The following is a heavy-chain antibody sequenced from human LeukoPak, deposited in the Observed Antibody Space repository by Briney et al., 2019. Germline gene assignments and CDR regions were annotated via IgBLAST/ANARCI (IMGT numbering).Heavy chain of an antibody. D-gene: IGHD2-15*01. J-gene: IGHJ4*02. CDR2: INHSGST. CDR1: GGSFSGYY. V-gene: IGHV4-34*01. Sequence: SETLSLTCAVYGGSFSGYYWSWIRQPPGKGLEWIGEINHSGSTNYNPSLKSRVTISVDTSKNQFSLKLGSVTAADTAVYYCARGPLRGYCSGGSCYSGLFDYWGQGTLVTVSS. CDR3: ARGPLRGYCSGGSCYSGLFDY.